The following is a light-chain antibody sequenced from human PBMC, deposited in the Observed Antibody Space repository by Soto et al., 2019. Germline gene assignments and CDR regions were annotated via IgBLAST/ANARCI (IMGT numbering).Light chain of an antibody. J-gene: IGKJ4*01. CDR1: QGVGSY. CDR3: RQLNSYPLT. V-gene: IGKV1-9*01. Sequence: DIQLTQSPSFLSASVGDRVTITCRASQGVGSYLSWYQQRPGKAPKILIYAASTLQTGVPSRFSGSGSGTEFTLTISSLQPEDFATYYCRQLNSYPLTFGGGTKVDIK. CDR2: AAS.